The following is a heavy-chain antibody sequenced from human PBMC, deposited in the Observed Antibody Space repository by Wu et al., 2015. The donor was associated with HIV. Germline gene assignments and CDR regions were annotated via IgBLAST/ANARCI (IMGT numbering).Heavy chain of an antibody. D-gene: IGHD4-23*01. CDR2: IVPFYGST. J-gene: IGHJ6*02. CDR3: ARDSCAGNCQTNYVYDYGMDL. Sequence: VQLAQSGAELKKPGSSVKVSCKASGGTFSKSAVSWVRQAPGQGLEWMGRIVPFYGSTLFARNFEGRVTLSADESSTTVFMELSGLTSDDTATYYCARDSCAGNCQTNYVYDYGMDLWAQGPRSPS. CDR1: GGTFSKSA. V-gene: IGHV1-69*13.